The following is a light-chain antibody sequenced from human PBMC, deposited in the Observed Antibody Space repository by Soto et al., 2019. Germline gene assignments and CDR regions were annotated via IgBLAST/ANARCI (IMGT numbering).Light chain of an antibody. Sequence: DVQMTQSPSSVSASVGDRLTISCQASQGISRSLAWYQQKPGKAPKLLIYAASSLQSGVPSRFSGSGFGTDFTLTISSLQPEDSAIYYCQQADTFPTTFGQGTRLEIK. V-gene: IGKV1D-12*01. CDR2: AAS. CDR1: QGISRS. CDR3: QQADTFPTT. J-gene: IGKJ5*01.